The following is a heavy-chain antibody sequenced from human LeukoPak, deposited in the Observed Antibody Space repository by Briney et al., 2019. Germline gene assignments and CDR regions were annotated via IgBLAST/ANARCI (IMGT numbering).Heavy chain of an antibody. CDR1: GYTFTSYV. J-gene: IGHJ5*02. CDR3: ARVRSRGADWFDP. V-gene: IGHV1-18*01. D-gene: IGHD3-3*01. Sequence: ASVKVSCKASGYTFTSYVSWVRQAPGQGLEWMGWISAYNGNTNYAQKLQGRVTMTTDTSTSTAYMELRSLRSDDTAVYYCARVRSRGADWFDPWGQGTLVTVSS. CDR2: ISAYNGNT.